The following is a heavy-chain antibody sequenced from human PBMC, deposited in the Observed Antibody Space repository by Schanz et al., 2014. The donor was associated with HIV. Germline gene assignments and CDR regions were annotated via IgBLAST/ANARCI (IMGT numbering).Heavy chain of an antibody. V-gene: IGHV3-21*01. D-gene: IGHD6-13*01. J-gene: IGHJ5*02. Sequence: EVQLVESGGGLVKPGGSLRLSCAASGFTLSSYSMNWVRQAPGKGLEWVSAISSSSTYTYYADSVKGRFTISRDNAKNSLYLQMNSLRAEDTAVYYCAREYYSRNWNWFDPWGQGTLVTVSS. CDR1: GFTLSSYS. CDR3: AREYYSRNWNWFDP. CDR2: ISSSSTYT.